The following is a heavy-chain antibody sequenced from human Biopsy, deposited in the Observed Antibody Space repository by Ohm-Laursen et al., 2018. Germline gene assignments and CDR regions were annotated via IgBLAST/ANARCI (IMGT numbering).Heavy chain of an antibody. CDR2: ISGSGGNT. CDR3: AKGGYCTTSSCYMDLDY. V-gene: IGHV3-23*01. D-gene: IGHD2-2*02. Sequence: SLRLSCAASGFTFSDYAMNWVRQAPGKGLEWVSTISGSGGNTYYADSVRGRFTVSRDGSKSMLYLQMSSLSAEDTAFYYCAKGGYCTTSSCYMDLDYWGQGTLVTVSS. J-gene: IGHJ4*02. CDR1: GFTFSDYA.